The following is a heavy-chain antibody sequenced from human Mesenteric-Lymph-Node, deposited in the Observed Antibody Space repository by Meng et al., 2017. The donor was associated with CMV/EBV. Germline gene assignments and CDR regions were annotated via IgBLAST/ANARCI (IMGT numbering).Heavy chain of an antibody. CDR3: ARDDSIPALRFLEWSQPGGMDV. V-gene: IGHV4-34*01. CDR1: GGSFSGYY. Sequence: SETLSLTCAVYGGSFSGYYWSWIRQPPGKGLEWIGEINHSGSTNYNPSLKSRVTISVDTSKNQFSLKLSSVTAADTAVYYCARDDSIPALRFLEWSQPGGMDVWGQGTTVTVSS. J-gene: IGHJ6*02. CDR2: INHSGST. D-gene: IGHD3-3*01.